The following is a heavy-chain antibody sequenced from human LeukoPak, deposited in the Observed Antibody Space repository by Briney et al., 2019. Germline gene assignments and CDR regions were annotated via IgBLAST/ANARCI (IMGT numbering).Heavy chain of an antibody. CDR2: ISGSGGNT. V-gene: IGHV3-23*01. J-gene: IGHJ4*02. D-gene: IGHD7-27*01. Sequence: GRSLRLSWATSGFTVSSLAMSWVRQAPEKGMEWVSAISGSGGNTYYADSVKGRFTISRDNSKTTLYLQMNSLRAEDTAVYYCAKASELGRGYFNYWGQGTLVTVSS. CDR3: AKASELGRGYFNY. CDR1: GFTVSSLA.